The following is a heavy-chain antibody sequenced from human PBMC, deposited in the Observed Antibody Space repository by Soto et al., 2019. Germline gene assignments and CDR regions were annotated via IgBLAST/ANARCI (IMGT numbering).Heavy chain of an antibody. J-gene: IGHJ6*02. Sequence: GASVKVSCKASGYTFTSYGISWVRQAPGQGLEWMGWISAYNGNTNYAQKLQGRVTMTTDTSTSTAYMELRSLRSDDTAVYYCARVVGYSGYDLARTYYYYYGMEVWGQGTTVTVSS. CDR1: GYTFTSYG. CDR3: ARVVGYSGYDLARTYYYYYGMEV. V-gene: IGHV1-18*01. D-gene: IGHD5-12*01. CDR2: ISAYNGNT.